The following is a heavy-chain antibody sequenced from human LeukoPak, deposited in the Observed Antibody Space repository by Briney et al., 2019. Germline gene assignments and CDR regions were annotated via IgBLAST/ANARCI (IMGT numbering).Heavy chain of an antibody. CDR1: GDSVSSNSAA. Sequence: SQTLSLTCAISGDSVSSNSAAWNWIRQSPSRGLEWLARTYYRSKWYGDYAASVKSRITINPDTSKNQFSLQLNSVTPEDTAVYYCSRFRASTPVATDAFDVWGQGTRVTVAS. V-gene: IGHV6-1*01. CDR2: TYYRSKWYG. CDR3: SRFRASTPVATDAFDV. J-gene: IGHJ3*01. D-gene: IGHD4-23*01.